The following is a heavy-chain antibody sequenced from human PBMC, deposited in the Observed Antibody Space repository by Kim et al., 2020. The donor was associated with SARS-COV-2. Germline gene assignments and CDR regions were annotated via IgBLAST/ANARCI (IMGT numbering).Heavy chain of an antibody. D-gene: IGHD5-12*01. J-gene: IGHJ4*02. V-gene: IGHV4-31*02. CDR3: ARVAIDVVATEYYFDY. Sequence: SHKSRVTISVDTSKNQFSLKLSSVTAADTAVYYCARVAIDVVATEYYFDYWGQGTLVTVSS.